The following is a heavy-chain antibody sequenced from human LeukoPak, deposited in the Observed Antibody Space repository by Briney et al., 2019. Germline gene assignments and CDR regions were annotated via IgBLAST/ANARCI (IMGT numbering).Heavy chain of an antibody. CDR2: INPSGGGT. CDR3: AREGAEAGTTGAWFDP. Sequence: ASVKVSCKASGYTFTSYYMHWVRQAPGQGLEWMGIINPSGGGTSYAQKFQGRVTMTRDTSTSTVYMELSSLRSEDTAVYYCAREGAEAGTTGAWFDPWGQGTLVTVSS. V-gene: IGHV1-46*01. J-gene: IGHJ5*02. D-gene: IGHD1-7*01. CDR1: GYTFTSYY.